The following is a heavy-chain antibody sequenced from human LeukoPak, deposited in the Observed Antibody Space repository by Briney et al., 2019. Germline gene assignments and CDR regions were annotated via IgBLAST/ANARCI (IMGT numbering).Heavy chain of an antibody. CDR2: TSYSGST. CDR3: ARQRYSSWPHFDY. V-gene: IGHV4-59*08. CDR1: GGSISSHH. J-gene: IGHJ4*02. D-gene: IGHD6-6*01. Sequence: SETLSLTCTVSGGSISSHHWSWIRQPPGKGLEWIGYTSYSGSTYNPSLKSRVTISADTSRNQFSLRLTSVTASDTAVYFCARQRYSSWPHFDYWGRGTLVTVSS.